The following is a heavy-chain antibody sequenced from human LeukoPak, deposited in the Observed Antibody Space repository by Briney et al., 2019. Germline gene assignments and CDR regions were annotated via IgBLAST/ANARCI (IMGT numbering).Heavy chain of an antibody. Sequence: GGSLRLSCAAPGFIFSNYGMNWVRQAPGKGLEWVAAISASGSATYYADSVKGRFTISRDNSKNTLYLQMNSLRAEDTAVYYCAKEGFDSWGQGTLVTVSS. V-gene: IGHV3-23*01. CDR3: AKEGFDS. J-gene: IGHJ4*02. CDR1: GFIFSNYG. CDR2: ISASGSAT.